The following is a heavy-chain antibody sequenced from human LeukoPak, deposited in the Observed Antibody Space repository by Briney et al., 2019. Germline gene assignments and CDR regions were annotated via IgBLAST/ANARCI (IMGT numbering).Heavy chain of an antibody. D-gene: IGHD3-10*01. Sequence: SETLSLTCAVYGGSFSGYYWSWIRQPPGKGLEWIGEINHSGSTNYNPSLKSRVTISVDTSKNQFSLKLSSVTAADTAVYYCAREEGSYLEYWGQGTLVTVSS. J-gene: IGHJ4*02. CDR3: AREEGSYLEY. CDR2: INHSGST. V-gene: IGHV4-34*01. CDR1: GGSFSGYY.